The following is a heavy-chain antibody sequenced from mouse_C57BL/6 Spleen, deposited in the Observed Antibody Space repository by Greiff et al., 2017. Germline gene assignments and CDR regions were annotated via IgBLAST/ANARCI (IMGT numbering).Heavy chain of an antibody. CDR3: AYSSHYFDY. J-gene: IGHJ2*01. Sequence: QVQLQQSGAELVKPGASVKLSCKASGYTFTSYWMQWVKQRPGQGLEWIGEIDPSDSYTNYNQKFKGKATLTVDTSSSTAYMQLSSLTSEDSAVYYCAYSSHYFDYWGQGTTLTVSS. D-gene: IGHD1-3*01. CDR2: IDPSDSYT. CDR1: GYTFTSYW. V-gene: IGHV1-50*01.